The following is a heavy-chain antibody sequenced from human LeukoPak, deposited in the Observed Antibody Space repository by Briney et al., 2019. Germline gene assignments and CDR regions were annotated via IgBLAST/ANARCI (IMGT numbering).Heavy chain of an antibody. Sequence: SQTLSLTCAISGDSVSSNSATWNWIRQSPSRGLEWLGRTYYRSKWYNDYAVSVKSRITINPDTSKNQFSLQLNSVTPEDTAVYYCAREITMIVVPGEGWFNPWGQGTLVTVSS. CDR1: GDSVSSNSAT. V-gene: IGHV6-1*01. D-gene: IGHD3-22*01. CDR2: TYYRSKWYN. J-gene: IGHJ5*02. CDR3: AREITMIVVPGEGWFNP.